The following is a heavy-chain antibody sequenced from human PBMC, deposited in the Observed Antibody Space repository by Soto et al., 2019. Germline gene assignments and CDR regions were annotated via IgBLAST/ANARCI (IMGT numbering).Heavy chain of an antibody. CDR2: ISYDGSSK. CDR3: AKDMKQWLTYDAFDI. J-gene: IGHJ3*02. CDR1: GFTFSSYG. Sequence: GGSLRLSCAASGFTFSSYGMHWVRQAPGKGLEWVAVISYDGSSKYYADSVKGRFTISRDNSKNTLYLQMNSLRAEDTAVYYCAKDMKQWLTYDAFDIWGQGTMVTVSS. D-gene: IGHD6-19*01. V-gene: IGHV3-30*18.